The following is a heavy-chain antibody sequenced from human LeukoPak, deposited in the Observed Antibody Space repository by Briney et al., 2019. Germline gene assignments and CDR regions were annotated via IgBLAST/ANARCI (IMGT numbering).Heavy chain of an antibody. D-gene: IGHD5-18*01. V-gene: IGHV3-21*01. CDR2: ISSSSSYI. CDR3: ARGSVTTGPFGMDV. J-gene: IGHJ6*02. CDR1: GFIFSTYS. Sequence: KPGGSLRLSCTASGFIFSTYSMNWVRQAPGKGLEWVSSISSSSSYIYYADSVKGRFTISRDNAKKSLYLQMNSLRAEDTAVYYCARGSVTTGPFGMDVWGQGTTVTVSS.